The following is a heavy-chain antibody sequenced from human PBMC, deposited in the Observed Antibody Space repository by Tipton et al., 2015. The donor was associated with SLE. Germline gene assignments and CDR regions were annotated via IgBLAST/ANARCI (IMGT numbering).Heavy chain of an antibody. Sequence: TLSLTCTVSGGSISSSSYYWGWIRQPPGKGLEWIGSIYYSGSTYYNPALKSRVTISVDTSKNQFSQKLSSVTAADTAVYYCAGGEEWQQLVQLYFDLWGRGTLVTVSA. CDR3: AGGEEWQQLVQLYFDL. CDR1: GGSISSSSYY. CDR2: IYYSGST. V-gene: IGHV4-39*07. J-gene: IGHJ2*01. D-gene: IGHD6-13*01.